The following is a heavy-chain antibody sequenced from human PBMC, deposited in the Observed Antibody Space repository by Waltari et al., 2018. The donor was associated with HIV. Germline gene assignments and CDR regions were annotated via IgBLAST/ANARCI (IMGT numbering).Heavy chain of an antibody. CDR2: IYYSGTT. CDR1: GGSISSGGYY. Sequence: QVQLQESGPGLVKPSQTLSLTCTVSGGSISSGGYYWSWIRQHPGKGLEWIGYIYYSGTTSTNPSLKSRVTILVDTSKNQFSLKLSSVTAADTAVYYCAIDRIPDYDILTEQMSYYYYGMDVWGQGTTVTVSS. CDR3: AIDRIPDYDILTEQMSYYYYGMDV. J-gene: IGHJ6*02. V-gene: IGHV4-31*03. D-gene: IGHD3-9*01.